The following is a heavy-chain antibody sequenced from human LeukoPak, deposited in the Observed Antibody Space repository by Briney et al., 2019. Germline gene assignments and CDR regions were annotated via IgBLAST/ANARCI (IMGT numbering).Heavy chain of an antibody. CDR2: IYYSGST. Sequence: SETLSLTCTVSGGSIGSSTYYWGWIRQPPGKGLEWFGRIYYSGSTYYNPSLKSRVAISVDTSKSQFSMKLGSVTAADTSVYHCARVVAALDPFEIWGQGTKVADSS. CDR1: GGSIGSSTYY. D-gene: IGHD2-15*01. J-gene: IGHJ3*02. CDR3: ARVVAALDPFEI. V-gene: IGHV4-39*01.